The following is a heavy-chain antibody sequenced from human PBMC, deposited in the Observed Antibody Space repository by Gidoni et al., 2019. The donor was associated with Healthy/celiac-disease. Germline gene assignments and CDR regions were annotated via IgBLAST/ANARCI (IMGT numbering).Heavy chain of an antibody. Sequence: QVQLVQSGAEVKKPGASVKVSCKASGYTFTSYAMHWVRQAPGQRLEWMGWINAGNGNTKYSQKFQGRVTITRVTSASTAYMELSSLRSEDTAVYYCARGRAGVRYSSGWYFWGQGTLVTVSS. CDR1: GYTFTSYA. CDR2: INAGNGNT. J-gene: IGHJ4*02. CDR3: ARGRAGVRYSSGWYF. V-gene: IGHV1-3*01. D-gene: IGHD6-19*01.